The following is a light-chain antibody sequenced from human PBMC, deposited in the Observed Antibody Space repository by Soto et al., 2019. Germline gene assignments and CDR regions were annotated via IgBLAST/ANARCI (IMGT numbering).Light chain of an antibody. CDR3: NSYTGRNTLL. V-gene: IGLV2-14*01. CDR1: SSDVGGYNY. J-gene: IGLJ2*01. Sequence: QSALTQPASVSGSPGQSITISCTGTSSDVGGYNYVSWYQQHPGKAPKLIIYEVSNRPSGVSNRFSGSKSGNTASLTISGLQAEDEADYYCNSYTGRNTLLFGGGTKLTVL. CDR2: EVS.